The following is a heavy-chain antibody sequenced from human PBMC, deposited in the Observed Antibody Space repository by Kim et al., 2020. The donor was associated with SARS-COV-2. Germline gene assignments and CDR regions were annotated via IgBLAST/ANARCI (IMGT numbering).Heavy chain of an antibody. CDR1: GGSISSGGYY. D-gene: IGHD5-18*01. V-gene: IGHV4-31*03. Sequence: SETLSLTCTVSGGSISSGGYYWSWIRQHPGKGLEWIGYIYYSGSTYYNPSLKSRVTISVDTSKNQFSLKLSSVTAADTAVYYCARTTWIQLPSKDYYFDYWGQGTLVTVSS. J-gene: IGHJ4*02. CDR3: ARTTWIQLPSKDYYFDY. CDR2: IYYSGST.